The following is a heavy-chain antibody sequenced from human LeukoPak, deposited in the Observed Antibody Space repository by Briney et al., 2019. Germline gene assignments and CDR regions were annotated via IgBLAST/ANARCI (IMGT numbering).Heavy chain of an antibody. V-gene: IGHV1-8*01. CDR1: GYTFTSYD. D-gene: IGHD6-13*01. Sequence: ASVKVSCKASGYTFTSYDINWVRQATGQGLEWMGWMNPNRGNTGYAQKFQGRVTMTRNTSISTAYMELSSLRSEDTAVYYCAILISSQYSSSWYRAYYYYYGMDVWGQGTTVTVSS. CDR3: AILISSQYSSSWYRAYYYYYGMDV. CDR2: MNPNRGNT. J-gene: IGHJ6*02.